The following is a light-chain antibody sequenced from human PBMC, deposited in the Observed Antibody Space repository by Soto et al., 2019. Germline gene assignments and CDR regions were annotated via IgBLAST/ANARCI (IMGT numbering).Light chain of an antibody. V-gene: IGKV3-11*01. CDR3: QQRSNWFIT. CDR2: DAS. Sequence: EIVLSQSPATLSLSPGERATLSCRASQSVSSYLACYQQKPGQAPRLLIYDASNRATGIPARFSGSGSGTDFTLTISSLEPEHFAVYYCQQRSNWFITFGQGTRPEIK. J-gene: IGKJ5*01. CDR1: QSVSSY.